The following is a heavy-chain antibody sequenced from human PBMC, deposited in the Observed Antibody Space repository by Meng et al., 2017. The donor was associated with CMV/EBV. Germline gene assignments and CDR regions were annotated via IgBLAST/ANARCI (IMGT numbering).Heavy chain of an antibody. CDR2: INSDGSST. CDR1: GFTFSSYW. D-gene: IGHD2-2*01. V-gene: IGHV3-74*01. J-gene: IGHJ2*01. CDR3: ARVYQLGVDL. Sequence: GESLKISCAASGFTFSSYWMHWVRQAPGKGLVWVSRINSDGSSTSYADSVKGRFTISRDNAKNTLYLQMNSLRAEDTAVYYCARVYQLGVDLWGRGTLVTVSS.